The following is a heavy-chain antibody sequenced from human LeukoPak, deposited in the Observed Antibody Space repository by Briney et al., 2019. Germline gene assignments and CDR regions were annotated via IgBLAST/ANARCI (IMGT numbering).Heavy chain of an antibody. J-gene: IGHJ4*02. CDR2: ISFTGSN. D-gene: IGHD4-23*01. CDR1: GGSISSSSHF. V-gene: IGHV4-39*07. CDR3: ARGEYGVNSGFWGLFDH. Sequence: PSETLSLTCTVSGGSISSSSHFWGWIRQPPGKGLEWIGSISFTGSNYYNPSLKSRVTISVDTSKNQFSLKLTSVTAADTAVYYCARGEYGVNSGFWGLFDHWGQGTLVTVSS.